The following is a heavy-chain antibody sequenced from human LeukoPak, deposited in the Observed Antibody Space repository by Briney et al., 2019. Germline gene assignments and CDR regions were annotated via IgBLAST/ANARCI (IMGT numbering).Heavy chain of an antibody. Sequence: ASVKVSCKAFGYTFTSYDINWVRQATGQGLEWMGWMNPNSGNTGYAQKFQNRVTMTKNTSITTAYMELSSLRSEDTAVYYCARALSWTTNSYYYMDVWGKGTTVTVSS. V-gene: IGHV1-8*01. CDR1: GYTFTSYD. D-gene: IGHD3/OR15-3a*01. J-gene: IGHJ6*03. CDR3: ARALSWTTNSYYYMDV. CDR2: MNPNSGNT.